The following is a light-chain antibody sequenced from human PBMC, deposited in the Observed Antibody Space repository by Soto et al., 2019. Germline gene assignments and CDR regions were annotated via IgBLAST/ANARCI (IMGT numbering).Light chain of an antibody. V-gene: IGKV3-20*01. Sequence: EIVLTQSPGTLSLSPGERATLSCSASQSFSNSYLGWYQQKPGQAPRLLIYGASSRATGIPDRFSGSGSGTDFTLTISRLEPEDFAVYYCQQYGSSGTFGQGTKVDIK. J-gene: IGKJ1*01. CDR3: QQYGSSGT. CDR1: QSFSNSY. CDR2: GAS.